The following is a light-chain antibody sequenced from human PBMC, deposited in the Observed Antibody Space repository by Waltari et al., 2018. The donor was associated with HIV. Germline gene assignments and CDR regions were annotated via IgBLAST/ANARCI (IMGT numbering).Light chain of an antibody. CDR3: SSYTGDNTVI. CDR2: DVS. V-gene: IGLV2-14*03. Sequence: SALSQPASVTGSPGQSITISCSGTSYDIGKYNYVSWYKQHPGEAPKLLISDVSSRPSGVSTRFSGSKSGNTASLTISGLQADDEAHYFCSSYTGDNTVIFAGGTKVTV. CDR1: SYDIGKYNY. J-gene: IGLJ2*01.